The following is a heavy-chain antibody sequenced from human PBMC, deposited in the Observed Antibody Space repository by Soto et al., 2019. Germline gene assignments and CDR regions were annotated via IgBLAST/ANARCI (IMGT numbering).Heavy chain of an antibody. CDR2: IYYTGST. Sequence: SETLSLTCTVSGGSVNTAPYHWSWIRQSPRNGLEWIGNIYYTGSTNYNPSFESRVAISLDTSNNQFSLRLTSLTAADTAVYLCARDHHSYYDTSGYYPYFDFWGQGALVTVSS. V-gene: IGHV4-61*01. CDR1: GGSVNTAPYH. CDR3: ARDHHSYYDTSGYYPYFDF. J-gene: IGHJ4*02. D-gene: IGHD3-22*01.